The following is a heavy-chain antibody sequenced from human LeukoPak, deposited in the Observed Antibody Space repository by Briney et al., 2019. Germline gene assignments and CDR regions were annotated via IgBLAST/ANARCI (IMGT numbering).Heavy chain of an antibody. Sequence: SETLSLTCTVSGGSISSSSYYWGWIRQPPGKGLEWIGSIYYSGSTYYNPSLKSRVTISVDTSKNQFSLKLSSVTAADTAVYYCAKDLLRDYYGSGSSRYWGQGTLVTVSS. CDR1: GGSISSSSYY. CDR3: AKDLLRDYYGSGSSRY. CDR2: IYYSGST. V-gene: IGHV4-39*02. J-gene: IGHJ4*02. D-gene: IGHD3-10*01.